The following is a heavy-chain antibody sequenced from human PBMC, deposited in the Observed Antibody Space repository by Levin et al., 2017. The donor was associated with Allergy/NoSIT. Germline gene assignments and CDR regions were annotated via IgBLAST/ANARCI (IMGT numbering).Heavy chain of an antibody. CDR2: IYYSGST. CDR3: AGHINRSSARQNWFDP. J-gene: IGHJ5*02. V-gene: IGHV4-39*01. D-gene: IGHD1-14*01. CDR1: GGSITNTNYY. Sequence: SETLSLTCTVSGGSITNTNYYWGWIRQPPGKGLEWIGSIYYSGSTYYSSLKSRVTISVDTSKNQFSLKLNSVTAADTAVYYCAGHINRSSARQNWFDPWGQGTLVTVPP.